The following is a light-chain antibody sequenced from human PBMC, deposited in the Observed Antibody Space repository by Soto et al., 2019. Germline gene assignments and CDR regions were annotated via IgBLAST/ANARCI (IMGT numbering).Light chain of an antibody. J-gene: IGLJ3*02. V-gene: IGLV2-14*01. CDR3: SSYTGRKAWV. Sequence: QSVLIQPASVSGSPGQSITISCTGASSDVGGFDYVSWSQQHPGKAPKLLIYEVSNRPSGVSNRFSASKSGNTASLTISGLQPEDEADYYCSSYTGRKAWVFGGGTKVTVL. CDR2: EVS. CDR1: SSDVGGFDY.